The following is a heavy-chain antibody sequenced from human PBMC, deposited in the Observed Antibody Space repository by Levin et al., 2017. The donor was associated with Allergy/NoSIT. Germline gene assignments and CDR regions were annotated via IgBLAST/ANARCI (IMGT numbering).Heavy chain of an antibody. CDR1: GFNFGSNA. V-gene: IGHV3-23*01. CDR3: AKDQPRSGWAFDY. Sequence: GESLKISCAASGFNFGSNAMSWVRQAPGKGLEWVSAISGSTYYADAVKGRFTISRDNSKNTLYLQMNSLRAEDTAVYYCAKDQPRSGWAFDYWGRGTLVTVSS. D-gene: IGHD6-19*01. J-gene: IGHJ4*02. CDR2: ISGST.